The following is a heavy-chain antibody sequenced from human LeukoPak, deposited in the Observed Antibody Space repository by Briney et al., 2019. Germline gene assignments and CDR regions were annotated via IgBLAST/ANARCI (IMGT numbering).Heavy chain of an antibody. CDR1: GYTFTGYY. CDR2: INPNSGGT. D-gene: IGHD4-17*01. J-gene: IGHJ4*02. CDR3: ARVYGDYVFDY. V-gene: IGHV1-2*02. Sequence: ASVKVSCKASGYTFTGYYMHWVRQAPGQGLEWMGWINPNSGGTNYAQKFQGRVTITADKSTSTAYMELSSLRSEDTAVYYCARVYGDYVFDYWGQGTLVTVSS.